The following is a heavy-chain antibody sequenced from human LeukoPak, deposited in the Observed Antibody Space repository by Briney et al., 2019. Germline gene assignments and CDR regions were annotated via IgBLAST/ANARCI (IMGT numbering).Heavy chain of an antibody. D-gene: IGHD5-24*01. V-gene: IGHV4-39*07. CDR2: IYYSGST. CDR1: GGSISSSSYY. Sequence: SETLSLTCTVSGGSISSSSYYWGWIRQPPGKGLEWIGSIYYSGSTYYNPSLKSRVTISVDTSKNQFSLKLSSVTAADTAVYYCARETGVEMATMWDAFDIWGQGTMVTVSS. J-gene: IGHJ3*02. CDR3: ARETGVEMATMWDAFDI.